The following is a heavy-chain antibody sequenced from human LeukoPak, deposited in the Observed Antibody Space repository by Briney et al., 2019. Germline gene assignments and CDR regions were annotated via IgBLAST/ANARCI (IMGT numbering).Heavy chain of an antibody. Sequence: SETLSLTRTVSGGSISSSSYYWGWIRQPPGKGLEWIGSIYYSGSTYYNPSLKSRVTISVDTSKNQFSLKLSSVTAADTAVYYCARGLWFGEPTNWFDPWGQGALVTVSS. CDR2: IYYSGST. CDR3: ARGLWFGEPTNWFDP. D-gene: IGHD3-10*01. CDR1: GGSISSSSYY. V-gene: IGHV4-39*07. J-gene: IGHJ5*02.